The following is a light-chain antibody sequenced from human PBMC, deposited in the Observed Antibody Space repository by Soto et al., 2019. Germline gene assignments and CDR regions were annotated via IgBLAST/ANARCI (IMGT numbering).Light chain of an antibody. CDR2: GAS. V-gene: IGKV3-15*01. CDR1: QSVSSN. CDR3: QQYNKWWT. J-gene: IGKJ1*01. Sequence: EIVMTQPPVTLSVSPGEGATLSCRAGQSVSSNLAWYQQKPGQAPRLLIYGASTRATGIPARFTGSGSGTEFTLTISSLQFDDSAVYYCQQYNKWWTFGQGTKVDIK.